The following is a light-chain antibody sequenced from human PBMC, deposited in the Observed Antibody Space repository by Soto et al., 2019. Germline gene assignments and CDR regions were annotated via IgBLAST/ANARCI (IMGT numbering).Light chain of an antibody. CDR1: QGISIW. CDR2: KAS. Sequence: DIQMTQSPSTLSASVGDRVTITCRASQGISIWLAWDQQKPGKAPKILIYKASSLESGVPSRFSGSGSRTEFTLTISSLQPDDFATYYCQQYSTCTPRTFGQGTKV. V-gene: IGKV1-5*03. CDR3: QQYSTCTPRT. J-gene: IGKJ1*01.